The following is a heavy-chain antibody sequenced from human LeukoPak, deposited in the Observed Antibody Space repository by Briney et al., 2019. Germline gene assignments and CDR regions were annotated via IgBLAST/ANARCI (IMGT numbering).Heavy chain of an antibody. CDR2: VGMAGDT. V-gene: IGHV3-13*01. Sequence: GGSLRLSCAASGFIFGDYDMHWVRQATGKGLEWVSAVGMAGDTYYPDSVKGRFTSSRENAKNSLYLQMNSLSAEDTAVYYCARRASFHGMDVWGQGTTVTVSS. CDR3: ARRASFHGMDV. J-gene: IGHJ6*02. CDR1: GFIFGDYD.